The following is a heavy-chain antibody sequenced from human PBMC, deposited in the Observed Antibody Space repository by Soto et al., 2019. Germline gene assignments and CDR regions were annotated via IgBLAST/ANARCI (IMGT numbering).Heavy chain of an antibody. CDR2: INPSGGST. D-gene: IGHD3-22*01. Sequence: GASVKVSCKASGYTFTSYYMHWVRQAPGQGLEWMGIINPSGGSTSYAQKFQGRVTMTRDTSTSTVYMELSRLRSDDTAVYYCARPMGQMGYYDSSGYLWGDAFDIWGQGTMVTVSS. J-gene: IGHJ3*02. V-gene: IGHV1-46*01. CDR1: GYTFTSYY. CDR3: ARPMGQMGYYDSSGYLWGDAFDI.